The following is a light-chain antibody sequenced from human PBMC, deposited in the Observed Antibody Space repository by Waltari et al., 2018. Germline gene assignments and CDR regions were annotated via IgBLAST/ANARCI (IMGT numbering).Light chain of an antibody. CDR1: EDLLHIDGKTY. CDR2: DIY. V-gene: IGKV2-29*02. CDR3: MQGIRLYS. J-gene: IGKJ2*03. Sequence: VWMAQSSLSLSVTPGQPASISCKSSEDLLHIDGKTYLYWFVQKPGQSPQLLIQDIYRRVDGVPERFSGTGSATDFTLKISRVEAEDAGIYYCMQGIRLYSFGQGTKLEI.